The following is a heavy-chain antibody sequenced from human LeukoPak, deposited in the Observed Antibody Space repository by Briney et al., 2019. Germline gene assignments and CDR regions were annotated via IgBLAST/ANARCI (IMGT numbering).Heavy chain of an antibody. CDR3: GLGGWLDY. V-gene: IGHV3-7*01. Sequence: GGSLRLSCAASGFTFSNYWMSWVRQAPGKGLEWVANIKRDGSEKYYVDSVKGRFTISRDNAKNSLYLQMNSLRAEDTAVYYCGLGGWLDYWGQGTLVTVSS. CDR1: GFTFSNYW. CDR2: IKRDGSEK. J-gene: IGHJ4*02. D-gene: IGHD6-19*01.